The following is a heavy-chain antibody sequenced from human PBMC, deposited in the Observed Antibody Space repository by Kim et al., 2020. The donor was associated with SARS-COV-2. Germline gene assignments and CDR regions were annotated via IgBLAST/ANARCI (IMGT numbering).Heavy chain of an antibody. CDR2: ISGSGGIT. CDR1: GFTFSSYA. J-gene: IGHJ4*02. Sequence: GGSLRLSCAASGFTFSSYAMSWVRQAPGKGLEWVSAISGSGGITYYADSVKGRFTISRDNSKNTLYLQMNSLRAEDTAVYYCAKDVFPGQMATIPPSFDYWGQGTLVTVSS. D-gene: IGHD5-12*01. CDR3: AKDVFPGQMATIPPSFDY. V-gene: IGHV3-23*01.